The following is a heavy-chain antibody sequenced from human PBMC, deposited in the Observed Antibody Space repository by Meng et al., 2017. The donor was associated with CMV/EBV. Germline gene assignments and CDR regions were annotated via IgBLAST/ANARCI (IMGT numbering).Heavy chain of an antibody. V-gene: IGHV1-69*02. CDR1: GTLRGHP. CDR3: ARYGGDSSGYNSPGFDP. J-gene: IGHJ5*02. D-gene: IGHD3-22*01. CDR2: IIPVLGIA. Sequence: GTLRGHPISWGRQAPGQGREWMGRIIPVLGIANYAQKFQGRVTITADKSTSTAYMELSSLRSEDTAVYYCARYGGDSSGYNSPGFDPWGQGTLVTVSS.